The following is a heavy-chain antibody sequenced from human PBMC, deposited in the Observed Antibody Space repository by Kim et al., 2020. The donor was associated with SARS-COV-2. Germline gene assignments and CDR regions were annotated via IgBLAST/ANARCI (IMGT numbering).Heavy chain of an antibody. V-gene: IGHV4-38-2*02. CDR3: ARGGDCSGGSCYLAPFDY. D-gene: IGHD2-15*01. CDR1: GYSISSGYY. J-gene: IGHJ4*02. Sequence: SETLSLTCTVSGYSISSGYYWGWIRQPPGKGLEWIGSIYHSGSTYYNPSLKSRVTISVDTSKNQFSLKLSSVTAADTAVYYCARGGDCSGGSCYLAPFDYWGEGTLVTGSS. CDR2: IYHSGST.